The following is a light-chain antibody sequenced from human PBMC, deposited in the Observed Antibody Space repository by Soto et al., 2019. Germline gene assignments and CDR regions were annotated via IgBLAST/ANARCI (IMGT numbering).Light chain of an antibody. CDR3: QQAWT. CDR2: KAS. CDR1: QSISSW. J-gene: IGKJ1*01. V-gene: IGKV1-5*03. Sequence: DIQMTQSPSTLCASVGNRVTITCRASQSISSWLAWYQQKPGKAPKLLIYKASSLESGVPSRFSGSGSGTEFTLTISSLQPDDFATYYCQQAWTFGQGTKVDI.